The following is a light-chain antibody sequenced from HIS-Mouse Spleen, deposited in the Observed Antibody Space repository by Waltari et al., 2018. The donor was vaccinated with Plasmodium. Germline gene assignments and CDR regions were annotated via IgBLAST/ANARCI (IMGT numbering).Light chain of an antibody. CDR1: QSISSW. CDR3: QQYNSYWT. V-gene: IGKV1-5*03. Sequence: EIQITQSPSTLSASVGDRVTITGLASQSISSWLAWYQQKPGKSPKLLIYKASSLESGVPSRFSGSGSGTEFTLTISSLQPDDFATYYCQQYNSYWTFGQGTKVEIK. CDR2: KAS. J-gene: IGKJ1*01.